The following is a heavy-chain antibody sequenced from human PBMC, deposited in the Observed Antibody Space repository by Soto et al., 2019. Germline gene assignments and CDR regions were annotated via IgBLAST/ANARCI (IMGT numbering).Heavy chain of an antibody. Sequence: QVQLVQSGAEVKKPGSSVKVSCKASGDTFSSYTLSWVRQAPGQGLEWMGRIIPILGGADYAQKFQGRVTFTADKSTSTAYMELSSLRPEDPVVYFWAGPSQSRVVFTATKTVNDAFDIWGQGTLVSVSS. CDR3: AGPSQSRVVFTATKTVNDAFDI. J-gene: IGHJ3*02. CDR1: GDTFSSYT. V-gene: IGHV1-69*02. CDR2: IIPILGGA. D-gene: IGHD2-21*02.